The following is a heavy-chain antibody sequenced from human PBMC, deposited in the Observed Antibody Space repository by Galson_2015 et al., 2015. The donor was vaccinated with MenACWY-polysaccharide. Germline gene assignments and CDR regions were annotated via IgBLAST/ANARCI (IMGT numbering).Heavy chain of an antibody. CDR3: AREGSRIVFHAFDI. Sequence: SLRLSCAASGSRFSNSGMHWVRQAPGKGLEWVAVIQYDGSNKVYADSVKGRFTISSDNSKNTVFLEMNTLGVEDTAVYYCAREGSRIVFHAFDI. CDR2: IQYDGSNK. CDR1: GSRFSNSG. D-gene: IGHD2-2*01. V-gene: IGHV3-33*01. J-gene: IGHJ3*02.